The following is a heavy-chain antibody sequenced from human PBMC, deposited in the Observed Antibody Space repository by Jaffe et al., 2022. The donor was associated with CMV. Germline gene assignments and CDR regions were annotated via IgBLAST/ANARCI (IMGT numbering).Heavy chain of an antibody. J-gene: IGHJ4*02. CDR2: ISWNSGSI. Sequence: EVQLVESGGGLVQPGRSLRLSCAASGFTFDDYAMHWVRQAPGKGLEWVSGISWNSGSIGYADSVKGRFTISRDNAKNSLYLQMNSLRAEDTALYYCAKADSSSWYGGWFHWGQGTLVTVSS. D-gene: IGHD6-13*01. CDR1: GFTFDDYA. V-gene: IGHV3-9*01. CDR3: AKADSSSWYGGWFH.